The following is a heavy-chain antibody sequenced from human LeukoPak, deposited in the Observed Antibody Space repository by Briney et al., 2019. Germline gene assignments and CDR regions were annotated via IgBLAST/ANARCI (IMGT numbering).Heavy chain of an antibody. CDR3: AGGAGWIFRI. Sequence: PGGSLRLSCAASGFTFSTYWMTWFRQAEGHGLEWVALIKQDGSEKHYVDSVKGRFTISRDNAKNSLYLQMNTLRPEDTAVYYCAGGAGWIFRIWGQGTMLTVSS. CDR1: GFTFSTYW. V-gene: IGHV3-7*01. D-gene: IGHD3-3*01. CDR2: IKQDGSEK. J-gene: IGHJ3*02.